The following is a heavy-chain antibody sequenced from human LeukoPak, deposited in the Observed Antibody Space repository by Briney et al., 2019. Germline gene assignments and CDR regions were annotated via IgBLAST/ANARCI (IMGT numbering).Heavy chain of an antibody. Sequence: LSLSCAASGFTFDDYAMHWVRQAPGKGLEWVAGIDWNSGIIDYADSVKGRFTISRDNAKNSLYLQMNSLRAEDTALYYCAKEGYYGSGPYSHCDHWGQGTLVTVSS. D-gene: IGHD3-10*01. J-gene: IGHJ4*02. CDR2: IDWNSGII. CDR3: AKEGYYGSGPYSHCDH. V-gene: IGHV3-9*01. CDR1: GFTFDDYA.